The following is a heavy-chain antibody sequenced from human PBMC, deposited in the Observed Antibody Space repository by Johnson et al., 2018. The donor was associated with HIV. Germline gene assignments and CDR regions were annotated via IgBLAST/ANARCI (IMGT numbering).Heavy chain of an antibody. Sequence: EVQLVESGGGLVQPGGSLRLSCAASGFTVSSNYMSWVRQAPGKGLEWVSVIYSGGSTYYADSVKGRFTISRDNAKNSLYLQMNSLRAEDTAVYYCARVYRVTIFGVVISHDAFDIWGQGSMVTVSS. CDR2: IYSGGST. D-gene: IGHD3-3*01. J-gene: IGHJ3*02. V-gene: IGHV3-66*01. CDR1: GFTVSSNY. CDR3: ARVYRVTIFGVVISHDAFDI.